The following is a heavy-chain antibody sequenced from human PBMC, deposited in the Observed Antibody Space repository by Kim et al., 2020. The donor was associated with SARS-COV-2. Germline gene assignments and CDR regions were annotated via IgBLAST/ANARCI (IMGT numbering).Heavy chain of an antibody. CDR3: ARTGRCKVRVTNWFDP. D-gene: IGHD3-10*01. V-gene: IGHV4-34*01. CDR2: INHSGST. Sequence: SETLSLTCAVYGGSFSGYYWSWIRQPPGKGLEWIGEINHSGSTNYNPSLKSRVTISVDTSKNQFSLKLSSVTAADTAVYYCARTGRCKVRVTNWFDPWGQGTLVTVSS. CDR1: GGSFSGYY. J-gene: IGHJ5*02.